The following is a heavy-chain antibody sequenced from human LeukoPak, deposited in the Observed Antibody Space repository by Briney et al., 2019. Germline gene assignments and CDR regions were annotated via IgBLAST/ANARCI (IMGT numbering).Heavy chain of an antibody. J-gene: IGHJ4*02. CDR1: GFTFSTHW. CDR2: ISSSSSYI. Sequence: GGSLRLSCAASGFTFSTHWMTWFRQAPGKGLEWVSSISSSSSYIYYADSVKGRFTISRDNTKNSLYLQMNSLRAEDTAVYYCARQLRMGFGELLGGFDYWGQGTLVTVSS. V-gene: IGHV3-21*01. CDR3: ARQLRMGFGELLGGFDY. D-gene: IGHD3-10*01.